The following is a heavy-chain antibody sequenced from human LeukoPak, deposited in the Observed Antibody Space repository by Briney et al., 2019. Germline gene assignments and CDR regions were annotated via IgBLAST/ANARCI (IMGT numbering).Heavy chain of an antibody. CDR1: GFTFSSYA. CDR3: ANIYYDSSGYPFDY. Sequence: PGGSLRLSCAAAGFTFSSYAMSWVRQAPGKGLEWVSAISGSGGSTYYADSVKGRFTISRDNSKNTLYLQMNSLRAEDTAVYYCANIYYDSSGYPFDYWGQGTLVTVSS. V-gene: IGHV3-23*01. D-gene: IGHD3-22*01. CDR2: ISGSGGST. J-gene: IGHJ4*02.